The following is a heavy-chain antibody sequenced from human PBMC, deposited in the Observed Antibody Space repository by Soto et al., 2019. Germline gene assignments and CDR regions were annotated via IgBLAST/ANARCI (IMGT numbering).Heavy chain of an antibody. CDR1: GFTFSSYG. CDR3: AKSPGFDWLLER. J-gene: IGHJ4*02. CDR2: ISYDGSNK. Sequence: QVQLVESGGGVVQPGRSLRLSCAASGFTFSSYGMHWVRQAPGKGLEWVAVISYDGSNKYYADSVKGRVTISRDNSKNALYLQMNSLRAEDTAVYYCAKSPGFDWLLERWGQGTLVTVSS. V-gene: IGHV3-30*18. D-gene: IGHD3-9*01.